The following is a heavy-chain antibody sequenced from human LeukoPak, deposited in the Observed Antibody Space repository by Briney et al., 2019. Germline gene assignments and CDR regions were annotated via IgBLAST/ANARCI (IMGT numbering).Heavy chain of an antibody. V-gene: IGHV3-74*01. CDR3: ARDLYRLQIPLDY. D-gene: IGHD4-11*01. J-gene: IGHJ4*02. CDR1: GFTFSSYW. Sequence: PGGSLRLSCAASGFTFSSYWMHWVRRAPGKGLVWVSRINTDGSTTNYADSVKGRFTISRDNAKNSLYLQMNSLRAEDTAVYYCARDLYRLQIPLDYWGQGTLVTVSS. CDR2: INTDGSTT.